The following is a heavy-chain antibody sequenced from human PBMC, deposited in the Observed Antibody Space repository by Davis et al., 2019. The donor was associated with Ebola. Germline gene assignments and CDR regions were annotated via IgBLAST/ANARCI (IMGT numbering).Heavy chain of an antibody. D-gene: IGHD1/OR15-1a*01. CDR2: ILYDGGGK. CDR1: GFTFSSYA. V-gene: IGHV3-30-3*01. CDR3: AREGLEQAFDM. J-gene: IGHJ3*02. Sequence: PGGSLRLSCAASGFTFSSYAMHWVRQAPGKGLEWVSIILYDGGGKYYADSVKGRFTISRDNSKNTLYLQRNSLRAEDTAVYYCAREGLEQAFDMWGQGTMVTVSS.